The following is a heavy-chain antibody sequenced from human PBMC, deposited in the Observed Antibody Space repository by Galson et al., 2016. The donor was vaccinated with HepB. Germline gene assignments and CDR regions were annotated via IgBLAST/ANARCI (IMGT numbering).Heavy chain of an antibody. CDR1: GNSFTEYW. V-gene: IGHV5-51*01. CDR3: VRESPGYSFGH. CDR2: VYPGDSHT. D-gene: IGHD3/OR15-3a*01. J-gene: IGHJ4*02. Sequence: QSGAEVKKPGESLKISCKGSGNSFTEYWIGWVRQMPGKGLEWVGIVYPGDSHTRYSPSFKGQVTISVDKSITTAYLQWTSLKASDTAMYYCVRESPGYSFGHWGQGTLVTASS.